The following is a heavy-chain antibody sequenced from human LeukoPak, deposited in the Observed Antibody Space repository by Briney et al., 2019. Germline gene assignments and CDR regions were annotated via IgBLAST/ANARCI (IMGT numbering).Heavy chain of an antibody. J-gene: IGHJ4*02. CDR3: ARGGPIKYSSGWPAPFDY. Sequence: ASVKVSCKASGYTFTSYYMHWVRQAPGQGLEWMGIINPSGGSTSYAQKFQGRVTVTRDTSTSTVYMELSSLRSEDTAVYYCARGGPIKYSSGWPAPFDYWGQGTLVTVSS. CDR2: INPSGGST. D-gene: IGHD6-19*01. CDR1: GYTFTSYY. V-gene: IGHV1-46*01.